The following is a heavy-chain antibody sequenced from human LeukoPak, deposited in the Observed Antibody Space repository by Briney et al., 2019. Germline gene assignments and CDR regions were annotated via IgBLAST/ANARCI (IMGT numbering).Heavy chain of an antibody. V-gene: IGHV4-39*01. J-gene: IGHJ6*02. CDR1: GGSISSSSYY. CDR3: ARHPRDYGMDV. CDR2: IYYSGST. Sequence: PSETLSLTCTVSGGSISSSSYYWGWIRQPPGKGLEWIGSIYYSGSTYYNPSLKSRVTISVDTSKNQFSLKLSSVTAADTAVYYCARHPRDYGMDVWGQGTTVTV.